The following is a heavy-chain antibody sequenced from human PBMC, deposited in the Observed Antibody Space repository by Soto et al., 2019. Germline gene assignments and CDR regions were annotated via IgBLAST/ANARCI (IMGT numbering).Heavy chain of an antibody. CDR3: ARDDYSSTGRNSGFDY. Sequence: GSLRLSCAASGFTFSDYYMSWIRQAPGKGLEWVSYISSSGDIIYNADSVKGRFTISRDDSKNTLYLQMNSLRADDTAVYYCARDDYSSTGRNSGFDYWGQGTLVTVSS. CDR1: GFTFSDYY. V-gene: IGHV3-11*04. J-gene: IGHJ4*02. CDR2: ISSSGDII. D-gene: IGHD3-22*01.